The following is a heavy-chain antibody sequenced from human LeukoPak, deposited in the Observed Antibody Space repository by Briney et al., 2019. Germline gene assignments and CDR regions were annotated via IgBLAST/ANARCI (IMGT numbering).Heavy chain of an antibody. CDR1: GGTFNSYA. D-gene: IGHD5-18*01. CDR2: IIHIFGKG. J-gene: IGHJ5*02. Sequence: SXXVSCKASGGTFNSYAISWVRQARGQGGEGMGRIIHIFGKGNYAQKFQGRDKNTTDEDKRTAYMELSSLRSEDTAVYYCAREWDTAMVTKWFDPWGQGTLVTVSS. CDR3: AREWDTAMVTKWFDP. V-gene: IGHV1-69*05.